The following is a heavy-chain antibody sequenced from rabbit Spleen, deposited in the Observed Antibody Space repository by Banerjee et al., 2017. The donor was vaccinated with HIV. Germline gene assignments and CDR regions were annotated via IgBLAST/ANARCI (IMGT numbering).Heavy chain of an antibody. CDR3: VRDQAGDVDYGPYYLNL. Sequence: QEQLVESGGGLVTTGGSLKLSCKASGFDFSNYGVSWVRQAPGKGLEWIGYIEPIFGNTYYANWVNGRFTISSHNAQNTLYLQLSSLTAADTATYFCVRDQAGDVDYGPYYLNLWGPGTLVTVS. D-gene: IGHD2-1*01. V-gene: IGHV1S47*01. CDR2: IEPIFGNT. CDR1: GFDFSNYG. J-gene: IGHJ4*01.